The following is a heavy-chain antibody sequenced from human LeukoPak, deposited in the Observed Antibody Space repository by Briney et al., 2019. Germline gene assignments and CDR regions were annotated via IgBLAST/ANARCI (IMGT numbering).Heavy chain of an antibody. Sequence: GGSLRLSCAASGFTFSSYAMHWVRQAPGKGLEWVAVISYDGSNKYYADSVKGRFTISRDNSKNTLYLQMNSLRAEDTAVYYCASLTTTYYFDYWGQGTLVTVSS. V-gene: IGHV3-30-3*01. CDR2: ISYDGSNK. D-gene: IGHD4-17*01. CDR1: GFTFSSYA. CDR3: ASLTTTYYFDY. J-gene: IGHJ4*02.